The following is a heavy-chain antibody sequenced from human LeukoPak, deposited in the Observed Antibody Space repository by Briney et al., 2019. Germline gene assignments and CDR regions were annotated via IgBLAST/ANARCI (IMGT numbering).Heavy chain of an antibody. CDR2: IDRSSYI. CDR1: GISVSGTF. Sequence: GGSLRLSCVASGISVSGTFMSWVRQAPGKGLEWVSSIDRSSYIYYADSVKGRFTISRDNAKNSLYLQMNSLRAEDTAVYYCARRSIRSRVWVSNWFDPWGQGTLVTVSS. D-gene: IGHD3-16*01. CDR3: ARRSIRSRVWVSNWFDP. J-gene: IGHJ5*02. V-gene: IGHV3-69-1*01.